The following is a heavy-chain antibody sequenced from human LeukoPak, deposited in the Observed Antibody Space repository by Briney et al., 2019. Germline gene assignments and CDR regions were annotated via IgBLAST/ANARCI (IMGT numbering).Heavy chain of an antibody. CDR2: IYYSGTT. V-gene: IGHV4-59*01. CDR1: GGSISSYY. D-gene: IGHD6-19*01. CDR3: AGSVAYTEVYFDY. J-gene: IGHJ4*02. Sequence: SETLSLTCTVSGGSISSYYWSWIRQPPGKGLEWIGYIYYSGTTNYNPSLKSRVTISVDTSKNQFSLKLSSVTAADTAVYYCAGSVAYTEVYFDYWGQGTLVTFSS.